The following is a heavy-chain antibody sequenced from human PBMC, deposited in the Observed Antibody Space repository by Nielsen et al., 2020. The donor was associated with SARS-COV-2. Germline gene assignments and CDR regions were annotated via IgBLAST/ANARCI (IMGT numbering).Heavy chain of an antibody. Sequence: SETLSLTCAVYGGSFSSYYWSWIRQPPGKGLEWIGEINHSGSTNYNPSLKSRVTISVDTSKNQFSLKLSSVTAADTAVYYCARGRQGYWRYQLVLSWFDPWGQGTLVTVSS. CDR1: GGSFSSYY. J-gene: IGHJ5*02. V-gene: IGHV4-34*01. CDR3: ARGRQGYWRYQLVLSWFDP. D-gene: IGHD2-2*01. CDR2: INHSGST.